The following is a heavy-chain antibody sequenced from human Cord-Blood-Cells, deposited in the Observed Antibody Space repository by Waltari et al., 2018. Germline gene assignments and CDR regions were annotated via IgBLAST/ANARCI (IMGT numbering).Heavy chain of an antibody. J-gene: IGHJ6*03. CDR1: GGSISSSSYY. V-gene: IGHV4-39*01. Sequence: QLQLQESGPGLVKPSETLSLTCTVSGGSISSSSYYWGWIRQPPGKGLGWIGSIYYSGTTYYNPSLKSRVTRAVDTSKNQFALKLRSVTAADTAVYYCARQVPAAIYYYYYYMDVWGKGTTVTVSS. D-gene: IGHD2-2*01. CDR2: IYYSGTT. CDR3: ARQVPAAIYYYYYYMDV.